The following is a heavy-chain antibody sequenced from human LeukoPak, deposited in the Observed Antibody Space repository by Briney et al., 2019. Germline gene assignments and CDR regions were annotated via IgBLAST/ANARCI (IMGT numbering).Heavy chain of an antibody. CDR1: GFTFRSYA. V-gene: IGHV3-30-3*01. CDR2: ISYDGSNK. D-gene: IGHD3-22*01. Sequence: GRSLRLSCAASGFTFRSYAMHWVRQAPGKGLEWVAVISYDGSNKYYADSVKGRFTISRDNSKNTLYLQMNSLRAEDTAVYYCAKAGYSDAFDIWGQGTMVTVSS. CDR3: AKAGYSDAFDI. J-gene: IGHJ3*02.